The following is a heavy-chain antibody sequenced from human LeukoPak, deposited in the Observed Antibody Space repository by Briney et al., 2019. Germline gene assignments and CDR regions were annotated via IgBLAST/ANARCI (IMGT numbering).Heavy chain of an antibody. D-gene: IGHD3-10*01. CDR3: ASSYGSGSYYYYYGMDV. CDR1: GGVFTTYA. V-gene: IGHV1-2*02. J-gene: IGHJ6*02. CDR2: INPNSGGT. Sequence: ASVKVSCKASGGVFTTYAISWVRQAPGQGLEWMGWINPNSGGTNYAQKFQGRVTMTRDTSISTAYMELSRLRSDDTAVYYCASSYGSGSYYYYYGMDVWGQGTTVTVSS.